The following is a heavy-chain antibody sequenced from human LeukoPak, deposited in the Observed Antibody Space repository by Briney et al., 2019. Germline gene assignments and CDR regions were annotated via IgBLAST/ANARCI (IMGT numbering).Heavy chain of an antibody. Sequence: SETLSLTCAVSGYSISSGYYWGWIRQPPGKGLGWIGSIYHSGSTYYNPSLKSRVTISVDTTKNQFSLKLSSVTAADTAVYYCARSQGGYYDSSGYSYWGQGTLVTVSS. V-gene: IGHV4-38-2*01. D-gene: IGHD3-22*01. J-gene: IGHJ4*02. CDR1: GYSISSGYY. CDR3: ARSQGGYYDSSGYSY. CDR2: IYHSGST.